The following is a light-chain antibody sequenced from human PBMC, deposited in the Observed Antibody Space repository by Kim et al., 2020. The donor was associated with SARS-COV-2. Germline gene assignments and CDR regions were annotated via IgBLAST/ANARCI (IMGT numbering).Light chain of an antibody. V-gene: IGLV1-40*01. CDR2: GNN. Sequence: QSVLTQPASVSGAPGQRVTISCTGSSSNIGASNDVHWYQQFPGAAPKLLIYGNNNRPSGVPDRFSGSKSGTSASLAITGLQAEDEADYYCQSFDSSLSSSYVFGSGTKVTVL. CDR1: SSNIGASND. J-gene: IGLJ1*01. CDR3: QSFDSSLSSSYV.